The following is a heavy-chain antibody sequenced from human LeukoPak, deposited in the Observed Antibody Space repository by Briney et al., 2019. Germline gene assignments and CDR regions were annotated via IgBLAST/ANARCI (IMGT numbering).Heavy chain of an antibody. CDR2: IYSGGST. V-gene: IGHV3-53*01. CDR3: ARVMGYYYDSSGYENWFDP. CDR1: GFTVSSNY. D-gene: IGHD3-22*01. J-gene: IGHJ5*02. Sequence: GGSLRLSCAASGFTVSSNYMSWVRQAPGKGLEWVSVIYSGGSTYYADSVKGRFTISRDNPKNTLYLQMNSLRAEDTAVYYCARVMGYYYDSSGYENWFDPWGQGTLVTVSS.